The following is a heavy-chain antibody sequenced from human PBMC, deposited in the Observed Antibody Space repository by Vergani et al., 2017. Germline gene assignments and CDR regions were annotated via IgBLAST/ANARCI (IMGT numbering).Heavy chain of an antibody. V-gene: IGHV4-39*01. CDR3: ASGKYYSDSTSHFRGRYFDV. CDR2: IYNSGNG. J-gene: IGHJ2*01. CDR1: GDSIISRSYY. D-gene: IGHD3-16*01. Sequence: QMQFQESGPGLVKASETLSLTCTFSGDSIISRSYYWGWIRQPPGKGLEWIGSIYNSGNGDSSSSLKSRVTISADTSKNQFSLRLTSVTAADTAVYYCASGKYYSDSTSHFRGRYFDVWGRGTLVTVPS.